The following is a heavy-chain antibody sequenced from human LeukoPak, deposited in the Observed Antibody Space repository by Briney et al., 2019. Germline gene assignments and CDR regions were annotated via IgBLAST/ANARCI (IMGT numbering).Heavy chain of an antibody. Sequence: GGSLRLSCAGSGFIFSNYAMNWVRQAPGKGLEWVSGISGSGDKTYYADSVKGRFTISRDNSKNTLYLQMNSLRVEDTAVYFCAKDLGYDYVWGEGNLYDYWGQGILVTVSS. D-gene: IGHD3-16*01. CDR3: AKDLGYDYVWGEGNLYDY. CDR2: ISGSGDKT. J-gene: IGHJ4*02. CDR1: GFIFSNYA. V-gene: IGHV3-23*01.